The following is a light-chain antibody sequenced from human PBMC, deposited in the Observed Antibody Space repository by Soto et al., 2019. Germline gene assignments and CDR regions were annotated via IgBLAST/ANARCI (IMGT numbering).Light chain of an antibody. CDR1: SSDVGGYNY. J-gene: IGLJ2*01. Sequence: QSALTQPPSASGSPGQSVAISCTGTSSDVGGYNYVSWFQQHPGKAPKLLIYEVSKRPSGVPDRFSGSKSGNTASLTVSGLHAEDEADYYCCSYGGRTHVVFGGGTKLTVL. CDR3: CSYGGRTHVV. CDR2: EVS. V-gene: IGLV2-8*01.